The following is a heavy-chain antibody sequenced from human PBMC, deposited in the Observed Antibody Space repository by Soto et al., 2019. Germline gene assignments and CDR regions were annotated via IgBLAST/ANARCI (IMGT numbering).Heavy chain of an antibody. Sequence: EVQLVETGGGLIQPGGSLRLSCAASGFTVSSNYMSWVRQAPGKGLEWVSVIYSGGSTYYADSVKGRFTISRDNARNSLYLQMNSLRDEDTAMYHCARGGVSTIFGDSWGQGTLVTVSS. CDR1: GFTVSSNY. J-gene: IGHJ4*02. D-gene: IGHD5-12*01. V-gene: IGHV3-53*02. CDR2: IYSGGST. CDR3: ARGGVSTIFGDS.